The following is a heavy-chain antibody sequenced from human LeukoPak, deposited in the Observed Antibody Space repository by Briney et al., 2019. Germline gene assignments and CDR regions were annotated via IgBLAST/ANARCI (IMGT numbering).Heavy chain of an antibody. Sequence: GASVKVSCKASGYTFTTEDINWVRQATGQGLEWMGWINPNSGGTNYAQKFQGRVTMTRDTSISTAYMELSRLRSDDMAVYYCARGGPPGGYSYGYDDYYYYYMDVWGKGTTVTVSS. CDR3: ARGGPPGGYSYGYDDYYYYYMDV. CDR2: INPNSGGT. CDR1: GYTFTTED. V-gene: IGHV1-2*02. J-gene: IGHJ6*03. D-gene: IGHD5-18*01.